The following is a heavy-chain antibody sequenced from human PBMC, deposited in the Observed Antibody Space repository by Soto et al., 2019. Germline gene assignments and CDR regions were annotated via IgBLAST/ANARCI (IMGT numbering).Heavy chain of an antibody. D-gene: IGHD6-19*01. Sequence: EVLLVESGGGLVQPGGSLRLSCAASGLTSSTSWMNWVRQAPGKGLEWVDNIKLKGGEKKYVESVQGRLSISRDDAKNLLYLELNSLRVEDTALSNCVGRRGWIFASWGQGTLVTVSS. CDR2: IKLKGGEK. CDR3: VGRRGWIFAS. CDR1: GLTSSTSW. V-gene: IGHV3-7*03. J-gene: IGHJ4*02.